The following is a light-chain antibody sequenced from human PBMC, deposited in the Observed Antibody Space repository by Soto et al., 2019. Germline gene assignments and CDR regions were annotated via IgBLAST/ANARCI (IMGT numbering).Light chain of an antibody. Sequence: AIQLTQSPSSLSASVGDRVTITCRASQGISSALAWYQHKPGRAPWLLIYAASSVKSGVSSRFSGSASGTDFPLTISSLPHEDFASYYCQLFQSYPLTFGEGTQLEIK. CDR3: QLFQSYPLT. CDR1: QGISSA. V-gene: IGKV1-13*02. CDR2: AAS. J-gene: IGKJ2*01.